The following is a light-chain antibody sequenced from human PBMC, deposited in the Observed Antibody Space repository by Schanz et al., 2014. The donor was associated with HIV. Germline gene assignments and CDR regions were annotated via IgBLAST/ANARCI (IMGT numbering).Light chain of an antibody. Sequence: QSVLTQPASVSGSPGQSITISCTGTNNDVGFYDSVAWYQQHPGQAPKVVIYDVRSRPSGVSDRFSGYKSGNTASLTISGLQADDEADYYCSSYTRNYTRRFGTGTKLTVL. V-gene: IGLV2-14*03. CDR1: NNDVGFYDS. CDR2: DVR. CDR3: SSYTRNYTRR. J-gene: IGLJ1*01.